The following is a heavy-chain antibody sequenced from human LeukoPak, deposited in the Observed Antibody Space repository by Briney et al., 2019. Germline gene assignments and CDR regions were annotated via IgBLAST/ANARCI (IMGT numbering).Heavy chain of an antibody. D-gene: IGHD5-18*01. CDR1: GFTVSSNY. CDR3: ARGMNYSYGYDY. V-gene: IGHV3-66*01. J-gene: IGHJ4*02. Sequence: GGSLRLSCAASGFTVSSNYMSWVRQAPGKGLEWVSVIYSGGSTYYADSVKGRFTISRDNSKNTLYLQMNSLRAEDTAVYCCARGMNYSYGYDYWGQGTLVTVSS. CDR2: IYSGGST.